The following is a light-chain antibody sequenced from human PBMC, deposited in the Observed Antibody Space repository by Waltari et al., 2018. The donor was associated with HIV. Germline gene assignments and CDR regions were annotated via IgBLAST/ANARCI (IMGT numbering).Light chain of an antibody. J-gene: IGLJ2*01. CDR3: QSYDSSLNNHVL. CDR1: SSNIGAGYD. V-gene: IGLV1-40*01. CDR2: S. Sequence: QSVLTQPPSVSGAPGQRVTISCTGSSSNIGAGYDVHWYQQLPGAAPKLLIYSERFSDSKSGTSASLAITGLQAEDEADYYCQSYDSSLNNHVLFGGGTKLTVL.